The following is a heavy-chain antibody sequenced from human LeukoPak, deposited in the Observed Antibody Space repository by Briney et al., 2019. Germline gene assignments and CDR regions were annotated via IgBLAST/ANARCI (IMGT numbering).Heavy chain of an antibody. Sequence: WETLSLTCTVSGGSISSYYWSWIRQPAGKGLEWIGRIYTSGSTNYNPSLKSRVTMSVDTSKNPFSLKLSSVTAADTDVYYCAREGVYSSSDYYYYYMVVSGKGTPVTVSS. CDR2: IYTSGST. D-gene: IGHD6-6*01. J-gene: IGHJ6*03. CDR1: GGSISSYY. V-gene: IGHV4-4*07. CDR3: AREGVYSSSDYYYYYMVV.